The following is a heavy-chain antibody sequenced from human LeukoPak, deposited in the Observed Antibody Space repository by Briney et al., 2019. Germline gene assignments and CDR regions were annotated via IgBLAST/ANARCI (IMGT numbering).Heavy chain of an antibody. J-gene: IGHJ5*02. CDR1: GGSISSNSYY. CDR3: ARAAAAGKPFDP. D-gene: IGHD6-13*01. V-gene: IGHV4-39*07. Sequence: PSETLSLTCTVSGGSISSNSYYWGWIRQPPGKGLEWIGSIYHSGSTYYNPSLKSRVTISVDTSKNQFSLKLSSVTAADTAVYYCARAAAAGKPFDPWGQGTLVTVSS. CDR2: IYHSGST.